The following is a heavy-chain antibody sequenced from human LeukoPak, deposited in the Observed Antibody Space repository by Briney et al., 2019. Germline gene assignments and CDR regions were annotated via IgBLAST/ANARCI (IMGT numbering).Heavy chain of an antibody. CDR1: GFTFSSYS. CDR3: AADFWSGSMDV. J-gene: IGHJ6*03. V-gene: IGHV3-21*01. CDR2: ISSSSSYI. D-gene: IGHD3-3*01. Sequence: RSGGSLRLSCAASGFTFSSYSMNWVRQAPGKGLEWVSSISSSSSYIYYADSVKGRFTISRDNAKNSLYLQMNSLRAEDTAVSYCAADFWSGSMDVWGKGTTVTVSS.